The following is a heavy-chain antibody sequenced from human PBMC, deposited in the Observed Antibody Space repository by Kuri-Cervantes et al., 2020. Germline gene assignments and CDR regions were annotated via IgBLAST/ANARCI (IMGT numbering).Heavy chain of an antibody. Sequence: SETLSLTCAVSGGSISSGGYSWSWIRQPPGKGLEWIGYIYHSGSTYYNPSLKSRVTISVDTSRNQFSLKLSSVTAADTAVYYCARDMLGYDSSGYYSDFKSYGMDVWGQGTTVTVSS. CDR1: GGSISSGGYS. CDR3: ARDMLGYDSSGYYSDFKSYGMDV. J-gene: IGHJ6*02. D-gene: IGHD3-22*01. V-gene: IGHV4-30-2*01. CDR2: IYHSGST.